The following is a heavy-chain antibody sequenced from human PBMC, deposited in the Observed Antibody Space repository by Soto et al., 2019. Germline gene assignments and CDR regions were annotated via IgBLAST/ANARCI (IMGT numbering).Heavy chain of an antibody. V-gene: IGHV1-69*13. Sequence: ASVKVSCKASGGTFSSYAISWVRQAPGQGLEWMGGIIPIFGTANYAQKFQGRVTITADESTSTAYMELSSLRSEDTAVYYCAREGPPHSGWYFWGQGTLVTVSS. CDR3: AREGPPHSGWYF. D-gene: IGHD6-19*01. CDR1: GGTFSSYA. J-gene: IGHJ4*02. CDR2: IIPIFGTA.